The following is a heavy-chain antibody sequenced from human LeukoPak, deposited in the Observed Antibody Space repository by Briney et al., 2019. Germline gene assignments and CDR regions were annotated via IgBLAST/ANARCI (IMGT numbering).Heavy chain of an antibody. CDR3: AKDWGSSGWYNWFDP. J-gene: IGHJ5*02. D-gene: IGHD6-19*01. V-gene: IGHV3-30*18. Sequence: GGSLRLSCAASGFTIGNHGMHWVRQAAGKGLEWVAMISHDGRAEYYRDSVKGRLTISRDNSNNMLYLQMNSLRVEDTAVYYCAKDWGSSGWYNWFDPWGQGTLVTVSS. CDR1: GFTIGNHG. CDR2: ISHDGRAE.